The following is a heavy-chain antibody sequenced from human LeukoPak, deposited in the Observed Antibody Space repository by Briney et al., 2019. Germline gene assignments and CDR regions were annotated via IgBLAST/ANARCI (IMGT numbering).Heavy chain of an antibody. D-gene: IGHD3-10*01. CDR3: ARAGGFGELGYYMDV. J-gene: IGHJ6*03. CDR2: IKQDGSEK. V-gene: IGHV3-7*01. Sequence: GGSLRLSCAASGFTFSSYWMSWVRQAPGKGLEWVANIKQDGSEKYYVDSVQGRFTISRDNAKNSLYLQMNSLRAEDTAVYYCARAGGFGELGYYMDVWGKGTTVTVSS. CDR1: GFTFSSYW.